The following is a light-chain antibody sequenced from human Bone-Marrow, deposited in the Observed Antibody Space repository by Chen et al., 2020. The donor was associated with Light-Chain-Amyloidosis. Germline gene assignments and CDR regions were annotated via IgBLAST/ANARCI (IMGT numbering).Light chain of an antibody. CDR2: WAS. V-gene: IGKV4-1*01. CDR3: QQCYISPCT. Sequence: DIVMTQSPDSLAVSLGERDTINCKSSQTVLFSVNNKNYLNWYQQRPGQPPRLLIHWASARESGVPDRFSGSGSETDFTLTISSLQAEDVAVYYCQQCYISPCTFGQGTKVEI. J-gene: IGKJ2*02. CDR1: QTVLFSVNNKNY.